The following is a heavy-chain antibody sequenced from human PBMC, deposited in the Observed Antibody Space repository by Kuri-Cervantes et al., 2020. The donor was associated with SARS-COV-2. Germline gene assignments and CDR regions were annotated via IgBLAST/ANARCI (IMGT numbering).Heavy chain of an antibody. D-gene: IGHD3-3*01. Sequence: GGSLRLSCAASGFTFSSYGMHWVRQAPGKGLEWVAVISYDGSNKYYADSVKGRFTISRDNSKNTLYLQMNSLRAEDTAVYYCAKDQPRITIFGVVNDDAFDIWGQGTMVTVSS. V-gene: IGHV3-30*18. CDR3: AKDQPRITIFGVVNDDAFDI. J-gene: IGHJ3*02. CDR1: GFTFSSYG. CDR2: ISYDGSNK.